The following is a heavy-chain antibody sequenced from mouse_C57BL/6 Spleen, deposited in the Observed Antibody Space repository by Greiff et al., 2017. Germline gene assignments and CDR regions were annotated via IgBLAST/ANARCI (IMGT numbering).Heavy chain of an antibody. J-gene: IGHJ2*01. CDR3: AYDYEMYCFDY. CDR1: GYTFTSYW. Sequence: QVQLQQPGAELVKPGASVKLSCKASGYTFTSYWMHWVKQRPGQGLEWIGMIHPNSGSTNYNEKFKSKATLTVDKSSSTAYMQLSSLTSEDSAVYYLAYDYEMYCFDYWGQGTTLTVSA. D-gene: IGHD2-4*01. CDR2: IHPNSGST. V-gene: IGHV1-64*01.